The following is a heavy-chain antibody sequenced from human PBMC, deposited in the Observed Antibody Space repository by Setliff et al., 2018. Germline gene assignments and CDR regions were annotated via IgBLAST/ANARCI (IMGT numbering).Heavy chain of an antibody. Sequence: SETLSLTCAAYGGTFSDYHWTWIRQSPEKGLEWIGEINHRGSTNYNPSLKSRVTISIDTSRDQFSLKVIPMIAADTAVYYCARGRNIAARLLDSWGQGTLVTVS. CDR3: ARGRNIAARLLDS. V-gene: IGHV4-34*01. J-gene: IGHJ4*02. D-gene: IGHD6-6*01. CDR1: GGTFSDYH. CDR2: INHRGST.